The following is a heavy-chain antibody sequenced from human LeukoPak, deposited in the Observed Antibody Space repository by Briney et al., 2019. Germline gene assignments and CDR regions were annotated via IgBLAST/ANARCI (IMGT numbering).Heavy chain of an antibody. D-gene: IGHD3-22*01. CDR3: ATYGDSSGYYGY. V-gene: IGHV3-48*03. CDR2: ISSSGSTI. CDR1: GFTFSSYE. J-gene: IGHJ4*02. Sequence: GGSLRLSCAASGFTFSSYEMNWVRQAPGKGLEWVSYISSSGSTIYYADSVKGRFTISRDNAKNSLYLQMNSLRAEDTAVYYCATYGDSSGYYGYWGQGTLVTVSS.